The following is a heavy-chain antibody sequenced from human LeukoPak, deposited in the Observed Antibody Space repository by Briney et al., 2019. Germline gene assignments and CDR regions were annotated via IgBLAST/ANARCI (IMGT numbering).Heavy chain of an antibody. V-gene: IGHV1-46*01. Sequence: ASVKVSCKASGYTFSSYYMNWVRQAPGQGLEWMGIIDPSGGSTTYAQKFQGRVTMTRDTSTSTVYMELSSLRSEDTAVYYCAKDQGYSYGSHYGMDVWGQGTLVTVSS. J-gene: IGHJ6*02. CDR3: AKDQGYSYGSHYGMDV. CDR1: GYTFSSYY. CDR2: IDPSGGST. D-gene: IGHD5-18*01.